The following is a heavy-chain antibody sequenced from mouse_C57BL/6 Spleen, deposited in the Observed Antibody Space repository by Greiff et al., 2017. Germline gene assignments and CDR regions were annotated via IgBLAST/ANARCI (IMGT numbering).Heavy chain of an antibody. J-gene: IGHJ4*01. Sequence: QVQLKESGAELVRPGASVKMSCKASGYTFTSYNMHWVKQTPRQGLEWIGAIYPGNGDTSYNQKFKGKATLTVDKSSSTAYMQLSSLTSEDSAVYFCARSGGSSYEGDAMDYWGQGTSVTVSS. D-gene: IGHD1-1*01. V-gene: IGHV1-12*01. CDR2: IYPGNGDT. CDR1: GYTFTSYN. CDR3: ARSGGSSYEGDAMDY.